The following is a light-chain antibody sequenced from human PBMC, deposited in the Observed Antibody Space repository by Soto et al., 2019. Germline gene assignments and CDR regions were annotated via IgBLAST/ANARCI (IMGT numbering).Light chain of an antibody. Sequence: DIQMTQSPSTLSASVGDRVAITCRASQSISQWVAWYQQKPGRAPELLIYDASKLKSGVPSRFSGSGSGTEFSLTITSLQPDDSAMYYCQQYNGDSWTFGRGTKVEIK. CDR3: QQYNGDSWT. V-gene: IGKV1-5*01. CDR1: QSISQW. J-gene: IGKJ1*01. CDR2: DAS.